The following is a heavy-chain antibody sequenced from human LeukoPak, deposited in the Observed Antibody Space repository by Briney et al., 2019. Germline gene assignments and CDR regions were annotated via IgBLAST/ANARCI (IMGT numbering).Heavy chain of an antibody. Sequence: SETLSLTCGVYGGSFSGYHWTWIRLRPGKGLEWIGDINHSGSTHYNPSLKSRVTISVDTSRNQFSLKLSSVTAADTAVYYCARGKGAFDIWGQGTMVTVSS. V-gene: IGHV4-34*01. CDR2: INHSGST. CDR3: ARGKGAFDI. CDR1: GGSFSGYH. J-gene: IGHJ3*02.